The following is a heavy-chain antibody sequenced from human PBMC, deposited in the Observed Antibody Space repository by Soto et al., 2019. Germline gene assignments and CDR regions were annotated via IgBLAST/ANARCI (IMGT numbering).Heavy chain of an antibody. J-gene: IGHJ6*02. V-gene: IGHV3-7*01. CDR3: VKSMDV. Sequence: GGSLRLSCAGSGFTFSTSWMDWVRQAPGRGLEWVAQVNQDGSQKHYVDSVKGRFTISRDNAKNLMYLQMSSLGAEDTALYYCVKSMDVWGQGTTVTVSS. CDR2: VNQDGSQK. CDR1: GFTFSTSW.